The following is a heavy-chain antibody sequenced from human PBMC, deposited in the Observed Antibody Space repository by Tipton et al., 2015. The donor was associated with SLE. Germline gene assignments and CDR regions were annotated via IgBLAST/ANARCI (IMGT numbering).Heavy chain of an antibody. CDR1: GASLSSSSYY. V-gene: IGHV4-39*07. J-gene: IGHJ3*02. D-gene: IGHD4-23*01. CDR2: VYETGIT. Sequence: TLSLTCSVSGASLSSSSYYWNWIRQAPGKGPEWIGSVYETGITYYNPSLKSRVTISVDTSKNQFSLKLSSVTAADTAVYYCATETPEDAFDIWGQGTMVTVSS. CDR3: ATETPEDAFDI.